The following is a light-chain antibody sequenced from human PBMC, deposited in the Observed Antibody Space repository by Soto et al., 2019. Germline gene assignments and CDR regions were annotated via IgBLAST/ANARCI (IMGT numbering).Light chain of an antibody. V-gene: IGKV3-15*01. Sequence: EIVMTQSPATLSVSPGERATLSCRASQSVSNNLAWYQQKPGQAPRLLIYGASTRATGIPARFSGSGSGSEFTLTISSLQSEVFAVYYCHQYNKWCPTVTFGQGTKVDSK. CDR2: GAS. CDR3: HQYNKWCPTVT. CDR1: QSVSNN. J-gene: IGKJ1*01.